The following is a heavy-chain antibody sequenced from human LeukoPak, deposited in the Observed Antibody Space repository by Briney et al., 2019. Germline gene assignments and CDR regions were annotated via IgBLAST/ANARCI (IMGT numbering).Heavy chain of an antibody. D-gene: IGHD3-16*02. J-gene: IGHJ4*02. V-gene: IGHV3-15*01. CDR2: LKSKTDGATR. CDR1: GFTVTDAW. Sequence: GGSLRLSCAASGFTVTDAWMSWVRQAPGKGLEWVGRLKSKTDGATRDYAAAVKGRFTMSRDVSKNTFYLQMDSLQTEDTAVYFCATVRVNDYIWGTYRYSCFDYWGQGALVTVSS. CDR3: ATVRVNDYIWGTYRYSCFDY.